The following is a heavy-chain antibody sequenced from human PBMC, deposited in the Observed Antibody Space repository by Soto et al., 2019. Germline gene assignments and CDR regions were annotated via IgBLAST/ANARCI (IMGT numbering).Heavy chain of an antibody. D-gene: IGHD3-10*01. CDR2: ISYDGSNK. CDR3: AKDDAWFGELSSYDY. CDR1: GFTFSSYG. V-gene: IGHV3-30*18. Sequence: QVQLVESGGGVVQPGRSLRLSCAASGFTFSSYGMHWVRQAPGKGLEWVAVISYDGSNKYYADSVKGRFTISRDNSKNTLYLQMYSLRAEDTAVYDCAKDDAWFGELSSYDYWGPGTLVTVSS. J-gene: IGHJ4*02.